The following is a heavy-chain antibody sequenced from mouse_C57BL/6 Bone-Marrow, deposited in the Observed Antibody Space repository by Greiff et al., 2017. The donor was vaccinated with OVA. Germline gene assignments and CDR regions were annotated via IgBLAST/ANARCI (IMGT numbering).Heavy chain of an antibody. CDR2: IDPSDGYT. CDR3: ARSGSSYCWYYGV. Sequence: QVQLQQPGAELVKPGASVKLSCKASGYTFTSYWMQWVKQRPGQGLEWIGEIDPSDGYTNYNQKFKGKATLTVDTSSSTAYMQLSSLTSEDSAVYDCARSGSSYCWYYGVWGTGPTVTVA. J-gene: IGHJ1*03. CDR1: GYTFTSYW. D-gene: IGHD1-1*01. V-gene: IGHV1-50*01.